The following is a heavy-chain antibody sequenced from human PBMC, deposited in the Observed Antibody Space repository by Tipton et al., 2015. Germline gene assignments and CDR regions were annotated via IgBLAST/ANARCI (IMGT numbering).Heavy chain of an antibody. CDR2: IIPIFGIS. V-gene: IGHV1-69*01. D-gene: IGHD2-21*02. CDR1: GDSSNTYP. CDR3: ASSSRVVTDDAFDV. Sequence: QSGAEVKKPGSSVRVSCKASGDSSNTYPFTWVRQAPGQGLQWMGYIIPIFGISRYAQMFQGRLAFSADESTKTAYMELTTLTLNDTAIYYCASSSRVVTDDAFDVWGQGTSIIVSS. J-gene: IGHJ3*01.